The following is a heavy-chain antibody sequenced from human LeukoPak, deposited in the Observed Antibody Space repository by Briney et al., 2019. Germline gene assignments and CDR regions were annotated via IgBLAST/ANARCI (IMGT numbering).Heavy chain of an antibody. CDR2: ISWDASGT. D-gene: IGHD3-10*01. Sequence: GGSLRLSCAASGFNFGHYAMQWVRQAPGKGLEWVSLISWDASGTYYADSVKGRFTISRDNSKNSLSLQMNSLRPEDTALYYCAKERRGYYMDVWGKGTTATVSS. J-gene: IGHJ6*03. V-gene: IGHV3-43D*03. CDR1: GFNFGHYA. CDR3: AKERRGYYMDV.